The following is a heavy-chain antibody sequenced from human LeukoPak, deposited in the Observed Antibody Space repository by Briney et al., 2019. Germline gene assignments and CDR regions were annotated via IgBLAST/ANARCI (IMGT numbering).Heavy chain of an antibody. CDR2: ISGNGVGT. J-gene: IGHJ3*02. D-gene: IGHD2-21*01. CDR1: GFAVSSNY. Sequence: GGSLRLSCAASGFAVSSNYMSWVRQAPGKGLEWVSAISGNGVGTYYADSVKGRFTISRDNSWNTLYLQMNSLRAEDTAVYYCAKDQVISGSEASDIWGQGTMVAVSS. V-gene: IGHV3-23*01. CDR3: AKDQVISGSEASDI.